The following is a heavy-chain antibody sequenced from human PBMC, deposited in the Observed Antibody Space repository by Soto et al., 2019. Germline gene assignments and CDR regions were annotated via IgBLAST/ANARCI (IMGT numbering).Heavy chain of an antibody. CDR1: GGTFSSYA. CDR2: IIPIFGTA. J-gene: IGHJ6*02. V-gene: IGHV1-69*13. D-gene: IGHD3-22*01. CDR3: ARDHRITMIVVVPYYYYYGMDV. Sequence: SVKVSCKASGGTFSSYAISWVRQAPGQGLEWMGGIIPIFGTANYAQKFQGRVTITADESTSTAYMELSSPRSEDTAVYYCARDHRITMIVVVPYYYYYGMDVWGQGTTVTVSS.